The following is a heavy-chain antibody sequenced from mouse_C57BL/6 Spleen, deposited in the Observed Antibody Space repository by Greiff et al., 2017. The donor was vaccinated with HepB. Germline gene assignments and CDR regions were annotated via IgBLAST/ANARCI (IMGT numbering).Heavy chain of an antibody. CDR1: GYTFTSYW. CDR2: IDPSDSET. CDR3: ARSILTTVVAPYFDY. J-gene: IGHJ2*01. D-gene: IGHD1-1*01. Sequence: QLQQPGAELVRPGSSVKLSCKASGYTFTSYWMHWVKQRPIQGLEWIGNIDPSDSETHYNQKFKDKATLTVDKSSSTAYMQLSSLTSEDSAVYYCARSILTTVVAPYFDYWGQGTTLTVSS. V-gene: IGHV1-52*01.